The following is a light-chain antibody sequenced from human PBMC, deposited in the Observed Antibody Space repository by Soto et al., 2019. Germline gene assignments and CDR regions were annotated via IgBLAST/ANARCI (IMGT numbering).Light chain of an antibody. CDR3: QHYNSWPLT. V-gene: IGKV3-15*01. CDR1: QSVRSN. Sequence: ETVMTQSPVTLSVSPGERATLSCRASQSVRSNLAWYQQKPGQAPRLLIYGASTRATGIPARFSGSVSGTEFTLTISSLQSDDCAVYYCQHYNSWPLTFGGGTKVEIK. CDR2: GAS. J-gene: IGKJ4*01.